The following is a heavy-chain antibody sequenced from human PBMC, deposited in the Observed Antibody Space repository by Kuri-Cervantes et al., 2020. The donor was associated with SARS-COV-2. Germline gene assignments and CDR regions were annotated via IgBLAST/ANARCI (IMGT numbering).Heavy chain of an antibody. CDR3: TRLRELERDYYGMDV. Sequence: ASVKVSCKASGYTFTGYYMHWVRQAPGQGLEWMGWINPNSGNTGYAQKFQGRVTMTRNTSISTAYMELSSLRSEDTAVYYCTRLRELERDYYGMDVWGQGTTVTVSS. J-gene: IGHJ6*02. V-gene: IGHV1-8*02. CDR2: INPNSGNT. D-gene: IGHD1-26*01. CDR1: GYTFTGYY.